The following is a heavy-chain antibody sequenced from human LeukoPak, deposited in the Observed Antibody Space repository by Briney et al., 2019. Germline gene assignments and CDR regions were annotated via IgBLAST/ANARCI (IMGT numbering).Heavy chain of an antibody. CDR3: SKKGQNGDYGKPD. CDR1: GFTFSSYD. Sequence: GGSLRLSCAASGFTFSSYDMYWVRQAPGKGLECVASISRHSGASTYYAASVKGRFTISRDNSRSTLYLQMNSLRADDTAVYYCSKKGQNGDYGKPDWGQGTLFTVSS. CDR2: ISRHSGAST. D-gene: IGHD4-17*01. V-gene: IGHV3-23*01. J-gene: IGHJ4*02.